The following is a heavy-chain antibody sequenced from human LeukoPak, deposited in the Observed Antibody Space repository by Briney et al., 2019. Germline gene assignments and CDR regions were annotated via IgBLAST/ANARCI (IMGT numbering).Heavy chain of an antibody. J-gene: IGHJ4*02. CDR3: ARGQKRSTYYDFWSGYYPPLYFDY. V-gene: IGHV1-8*01. Sequence: ASVKVSCKASGYTFTSYDINWVRQATGQGLEWMGWMNPNSGNTGYAQKFQGRVTMTRNTSISPAYMELSSLRSEDTAVYYCARGQKRSTYYDFWSGYYPPLYFDYWGQGTLVTVSS. CDR1: GYTFTSYD. CDR2: MNPNSGNT. D-gene: IGHD3-3*01.